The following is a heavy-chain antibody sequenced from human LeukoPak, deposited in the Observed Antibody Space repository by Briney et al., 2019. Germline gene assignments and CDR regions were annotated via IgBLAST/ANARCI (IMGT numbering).Heavy chain of an antibody. Sequence: PGGSLRLSCAASGFTFSSYSMNWVRQAPGKGLEWVSSISSSSSYIYYADSVKGRFTISRDNAKNSLYLQMNSLRAEDTAVYYCAREERFAVTTVPLDHWGQGTLVTVSS. CDR1: GFTFSSYS. V-gene: IGHV3-21*01. CDR3: AREERFAVTTVPLDH. CDR2: ISSSSSYI. D-gene: IGHD4-11*01. J-gene: IGHJ4*02.